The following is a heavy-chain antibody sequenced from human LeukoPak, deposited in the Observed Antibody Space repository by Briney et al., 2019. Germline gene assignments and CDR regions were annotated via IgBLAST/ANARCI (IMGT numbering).Heavy chain of an antibody. D-gene: IGHD2-2*01. V-gene: IGHV1-2*02. J-gene: IGHJ4*02. CDR3: AGANFLYCSSSTCLFDY. CDR1: GYTFPDYY. Sequence: ASVKVSCKASGYTFPDYYMHWVRQAPGQGFEWMGWINPNDGDTNYAQKFQGRVTMTRDTSISTAHMEVSRLRSDDTAVYYCAGANFLYCSSSTCLFDYWGQGTLVTVSS. CDR2: INPNDGDT.